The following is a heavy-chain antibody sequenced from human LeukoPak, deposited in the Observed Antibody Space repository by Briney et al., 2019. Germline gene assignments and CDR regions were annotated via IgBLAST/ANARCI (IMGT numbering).Heavy chain of an antibody. V-gene: IGHV4-34*01. J-gene: IGHJ4*02. CDR3: ARGRYYSRGSHDY. D-gene: IGHD3-10*01. CDR1: GGSFSGYY. Sequence: SETLSLTCAVYGGSFSGYYWSWIRQPPGKGLEWIGEINHSGSTNYNPSLKSRVTISVDTSKNQFSLKLSSVTAADTAVYYCARGRYYSRGSHDYWGQGTLVTVSS. CDR2: INHSGST.